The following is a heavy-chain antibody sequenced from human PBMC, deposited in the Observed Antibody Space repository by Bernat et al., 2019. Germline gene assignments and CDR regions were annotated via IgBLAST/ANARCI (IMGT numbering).Heavy chain of an antibody. Sequence: QVQLVESGGGVVQPGRSLRLSCAASGFTFSTYVMHWVRQAPGKGLEWVAVISYDESNRYYADSVKGRFTISRDNSRNTLYVQISSLRPEDTAVYYCAKGNSGHFDHWGQGTLVTVTS. V-gene: IGHV3-30*18. CDR3: AKGNSGHFDH. CDR1: GFTFSTYV. CDR2: ISYDESNR. D-gene: IGHD5-24*01. J-gene: IGHJ4*02.